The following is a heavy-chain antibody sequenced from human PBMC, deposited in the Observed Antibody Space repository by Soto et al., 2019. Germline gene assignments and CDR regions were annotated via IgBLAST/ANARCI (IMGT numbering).Heavy chain of an antibody. CDR1: GYSFTSYW. Sequence: GESLKISCKGSGYSFTSYWIGWVRQMPGKGLEWMGIIYPGDSDTRYSPSFQGQVTISADKSISTAYLQWSSLKASDTAMYYCARNPSSSWYRGDYYCYGMDVWGQGTTVTVSS. CDR2: IYPGDSDT. CDR3: ARNPSSSWYRGDYYCYGMDV. V-gene: IGHV5-51*01. J-gene: IGHJ6*02. D-gene: IGHD6-13*01.